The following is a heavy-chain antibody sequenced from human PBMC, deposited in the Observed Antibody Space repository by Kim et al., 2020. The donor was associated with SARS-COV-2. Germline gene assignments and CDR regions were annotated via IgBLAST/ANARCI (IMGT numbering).Heavy chain of an antibody. J-gene: IGHJ4*02. V-gene: IGHV3-23*01. CDR3: AKRPRGAWGSTTYYFDY. CDR1: GFTFSSYS. Sequence: GGSLRLSCAASGFTFSSYSMSWVRQAPGKGLEWVSAISGSGGSTYYADSGNGRFTISRDNSKNTPYLQMNSLRAEDTAVYYCAKRPRGAWGSTTYYFDYWGQGTLVTVSS. CDR2: ISGSGGST. D-gene: IGHD3-16*01.